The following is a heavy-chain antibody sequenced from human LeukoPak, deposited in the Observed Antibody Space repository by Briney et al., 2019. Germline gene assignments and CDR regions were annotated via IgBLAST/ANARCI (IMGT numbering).Heavy chain of an antibody. CDR2: INPNTGGT. J-gene: IGHJ4*02. CDR3: SSYPGVGFNY. CDR1: GYSFTGYS. D-gene: IGHD1-26*01. Sequence: ASVKVSCKASGYSFTGYSLHWVRQAPGQGLEWMGWINPNTGGTNYAQKFQGRVTMTRDTSISTAYMELTSLRSDDTAVYYCSSYPGVGFNYWGQGTLITVSS. V-gene: IGHV1-2*02.